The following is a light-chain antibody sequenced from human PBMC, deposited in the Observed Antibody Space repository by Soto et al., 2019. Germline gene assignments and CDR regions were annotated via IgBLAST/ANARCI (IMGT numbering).Light chain of an antibody. CDR2: DVS. CDR3: SSYTSNTTLV. Sequence: QSALTQPASVSESPGQSITISCTGTSSDIGDYNFVSWYQQHPGKAPQLMIYDVSYRPSGVSHRFSGSKSGNTASLTISWLQNEDEADYYCSSYTSNTTLVFGGGTKLTVL. V-gene: IGLV2-14*01. CDR1: SSDIGDYNF. J-gene: IGLJ2*01.